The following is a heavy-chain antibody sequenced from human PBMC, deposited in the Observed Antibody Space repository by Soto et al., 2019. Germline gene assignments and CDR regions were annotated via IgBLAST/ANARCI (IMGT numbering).Heavy chain of an antibody. CDR3: VLVVVIPFFDY. V-gene: IGHV3-48*02. Sequence: GGSLRLSCTGSGFTFSRYNMNWVRQAPGKGLEWVSYISGSRNTAYYADSVKGRFTISRDNAKNSLYLQMNSLRDEDTAVYYCVLVVVIPFFDYWGQGAQVTVSS. J-gene: IGHJ4*02. CDR1: GFTFSRYN. CDR2: ISGSRNTA. D-gene: IGHD3-22*01.